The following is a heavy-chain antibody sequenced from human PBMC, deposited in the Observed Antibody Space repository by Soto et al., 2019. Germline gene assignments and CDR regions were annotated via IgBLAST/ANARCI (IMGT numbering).Heavy chain of an antibody. CDR3: ARTYHFDSSGYFYRAAFDY. CDR1: GYSFTNYW. D-gene: IGHD3-22*01. V-gene: IGHV5-51*01. CDR2: IYPGDSDT. J-gene: IGHJ4*02. Sequence: GESLKISCKASGYSFTNYWTVWVRQMPGKGLEWMGLIYPGDSDTRYSPSFQGQVTISADKSISTAYLQWSNLKASDTVMYYCARTYHFDSSGYFYRAAFDYWGQGTLVTVSS.